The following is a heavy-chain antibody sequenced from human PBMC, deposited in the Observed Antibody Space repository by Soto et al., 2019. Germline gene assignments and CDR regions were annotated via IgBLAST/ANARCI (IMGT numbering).Heavy chain of an antibody. V-gene: IGHV3-53*01. CDR1: GFSVTINY. CDR3: HGYGY. D-gene: IGHD5-12*01. Sequence: EVQVVESGGGLIQPGGSLRLSCVVSGFSVTINYMSWVRQAPGKGLEWVSVIYSGGSTFYADSVKGRFTISRDTSKNALYLQMNSLRGEDTAVYYCHGYGYWGQGTLVTVSS. J-gene: IGHJ4*02. CDR2: IYSGGST.